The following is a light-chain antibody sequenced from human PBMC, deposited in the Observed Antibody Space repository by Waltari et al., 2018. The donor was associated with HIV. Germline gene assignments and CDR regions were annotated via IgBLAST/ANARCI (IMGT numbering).Light chain of an antibody. CDR1: QGISTY. CDR2: GAS. J-gene: IGKJ1*01. CDR3: KKTYSNPQT. Sequence: DIQMTQSPSSLSAFVGDRVTITCRASQGISTYLIWYQHKPGKATNLLSYGASSLQSGVQSRCSGSGYGADFTLNIGSLQPEDFATYYCKKTYSNPQTFGQGTKVEIK. V-gene: IGKV1-39*01.